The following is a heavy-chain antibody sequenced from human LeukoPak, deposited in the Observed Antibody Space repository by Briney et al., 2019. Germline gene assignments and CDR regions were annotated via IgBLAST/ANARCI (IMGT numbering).Heavy chain of an antibody. V-gene: IGHV4-59*01. CDR1: GGSISSYY. Sequence: SETLSLTCTVSGGSISSYYWSWIRQPPGKGLEWIGYIYYSGSTNYNPSLRSRVTISVDTSKNQFSLKLSSVTAADTAVYYCARMNYVSSGWGAPFDSWGQGTLVTVSS. D-gene: IGHD1-7*01. CDR2: IYYSGST. CDR3: ARMNYVSSGWGAPFDS. J-gene: IGHJ4*02.